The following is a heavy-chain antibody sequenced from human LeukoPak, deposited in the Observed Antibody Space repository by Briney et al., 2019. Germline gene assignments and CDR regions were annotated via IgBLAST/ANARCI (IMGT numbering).Heavy chain of an antibody. J-gene: IGHJ4*02. CDR2: IYHSGST. D-gene: IGHD2-2*01. Sequence: SETLSLTCAVSGGSISSSNGWGWVRQPPGKGLEWIGAIYHSGSTNYSPSLKSRVTMSVDKSKIQFSLKPGSAAAADTAVYSCAKAVAPAGYFDYWGQGTLVTVSS. CDR3: AKAVAPAGYFDY. V-gene: IGHV4-4*02. CDR1: GGSISSSNG.